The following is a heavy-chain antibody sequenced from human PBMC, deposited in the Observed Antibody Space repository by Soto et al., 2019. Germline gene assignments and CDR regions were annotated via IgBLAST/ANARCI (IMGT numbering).Heavy chain of an antibody. CDR1: GFTFSIYG. Sequence: PGGSLRLSCAASGFTFSIYGIHWVRQAPGKGLEWVAVISYDGSNKYYADSVKGRFTISRDNSKNTLYLQMNSLRAEDTAVYYCAKDRYCTNGGCYPYHYDYSAQGTPVTGSA. V-gene: IGHV3-30*18. D-gene: IGHD2-8*01. J-gene: IGHJ4*02. CDR2: ISYDGSNK. CDR3: AKDRYCTNGGCYPYHYDY.